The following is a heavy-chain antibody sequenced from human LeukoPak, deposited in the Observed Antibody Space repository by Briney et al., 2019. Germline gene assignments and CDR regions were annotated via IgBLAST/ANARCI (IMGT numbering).Heavy chain of an antibody. CDR1: GGSFSGYY. CDR2: INHSGST. J-gene: IGHJ4*02. Sequence: KASETLSLTCAVYGGSFSGYYWSWIRQPPGKGLEWIGEINHSGSTNYNPSLKSRVTISVDTSKNQFSLKLSSVTAADTAVYYCARAPGYSSGWPFDYWGQGTLVTVSS. V-gene: IGHV4-34*01. D-gene: IGHD6-19*01. CDR3: ARAPGYSSGWPFDY.